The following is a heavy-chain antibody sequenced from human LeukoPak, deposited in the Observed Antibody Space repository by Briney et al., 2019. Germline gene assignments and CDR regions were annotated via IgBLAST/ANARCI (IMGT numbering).Heavy chain of an antibody. V-gene: IGHV4-59*01. CDR1: GGSISSYY. Sequence: SETLSLTCTVSGGSISSYYWSWIRQPPGKGLEWFGYIYYSGSTNYNPSLKSRVTISVDTSKNQFSLKLSSVTAADTAAYYCARVVRTTRGWAFDIWGQGTMVTVSS. CDR2: IYYSGST. J-gene: IGHJ3*02. D-gene: IGHD1-14*01. CDR3: ARVVRTTRGWAFDI.